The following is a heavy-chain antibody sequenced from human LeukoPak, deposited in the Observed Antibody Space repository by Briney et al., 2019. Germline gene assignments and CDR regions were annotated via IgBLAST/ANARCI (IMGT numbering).Heavy chain of an antibody. Sequence: GSLRPSFSTSGFTFRNYLVNLVRQAPGKGPGWGANIKQDGSEKYYVDSVKGRFTISRDIARNSLYLQMNSLRAEDTAVYYCARGGGSYDIDFDYWGQGTLVTVSS. J-gene: IGHJ4*02. D-gene: IGHD1-26*01. CDR3: ARGGGSYDIDFDY. CDR2: IKQDGSEK. CDR1: GFTFRNYL. V-gene: IGHV3-7*01.